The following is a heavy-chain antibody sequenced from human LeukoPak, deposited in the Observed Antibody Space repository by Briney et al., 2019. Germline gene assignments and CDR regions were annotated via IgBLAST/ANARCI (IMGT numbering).Heavy chain of an antibody. CDR3: AKERLRSGYFDY. D-gene: IGHD3-22*01. Sequence: GGSLRLSCAASGFTFSTYAMSWVRQAPGKGLEWVSAISGSGGRTYYADSVKGRFTISRDNSKNTLYLQMNSLRADDTAVYYCAKERLRSGYFDYWGQGTLVTVSS. CDR2: ISGSGGRT. CDR1: GFTFSTYA. V-gene: IGHV3-23*01. J-gene: IGHJ4*02.